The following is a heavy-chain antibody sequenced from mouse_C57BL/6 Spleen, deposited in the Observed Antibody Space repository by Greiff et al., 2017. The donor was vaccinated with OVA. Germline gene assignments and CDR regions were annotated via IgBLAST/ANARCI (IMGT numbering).Heavy chain of an antibody. V-gene: IGHV5-4*01. CDR2: ISDGGSYT. Sequence: EVQVVESGGGLVKPGGSLKLSCAASGFTFSSYAMSWVRQTPEKRLEWVATISDGGSYTYYPDNVKGRFTISRDNAKNNLYLQMSHLKSEDTAMYDCARDNYSNYAMDYWGQGTSVTVSS. J-gene: IGHJ4*01. CDR1: GFTFSSYA. CDR3: ARDNYSNYAMDY. D-gene: IGHD2-5*01.